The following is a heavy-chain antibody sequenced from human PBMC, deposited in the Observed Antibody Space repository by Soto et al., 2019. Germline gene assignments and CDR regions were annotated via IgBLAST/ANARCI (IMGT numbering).Heavy chain of an antibody. CDR2: ISGDGINT. CDR1: GFNFGFFG. CDR3: ARGNLSFDFDS. V-gene: IGHV3-30*03. D-gene: IGHD1-26*01. Sequence: QIQLVESGGDVVQPGKSLRLSCAASGFNFGFFGMHWVRQASGKGLEWVAFISGDGINTQYADSVRGRFTLSRDYSRKTMYLQMDSLRDEDTALYYCARGNLSFDFDSWGLGTLVTVSS. J-gene: IGHJ4*02.